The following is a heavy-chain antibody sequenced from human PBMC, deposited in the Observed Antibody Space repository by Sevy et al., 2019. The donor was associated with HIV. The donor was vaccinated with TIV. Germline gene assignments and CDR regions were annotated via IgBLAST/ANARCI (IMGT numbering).Heavy chain of an antibody. J-gene: IGHJ6*02. V-gene: IGHV4-59*01. D-gene: IGHD3-16*02. CDR1: DGSISSYY. CDR2: IYYSGST. Sequence: SETLSLTCTVSDGSISSYYWSWIRQPPGKGLEWIGYIYYSGSTNYNPSLKSRVTISVDTSKNQFSLKLSSVTAADTAVYYCAGAFGRSYRTSYGMDVWGQGTTVTVSS. CDR3: AGAFGRSYRTSYGMDV.